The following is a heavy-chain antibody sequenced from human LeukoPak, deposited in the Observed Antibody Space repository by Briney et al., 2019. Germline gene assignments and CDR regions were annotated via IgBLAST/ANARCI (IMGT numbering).Heavy chain of an antibody. J-gene: IGHJ3*02. CDR2: IGSGSLYT. CDR3: ARGDFWSQEAIDI. V-gene: IGHV3-21*01. CDR1: GFTFTNYG. Sequence: PGGSLRLSCAASGFTFTNYGMNWVRQVPGKGLEWVSSIGSGSLYTYYTDSLKGRFTISRDDAKNSLYLQMNSLRVEDTAVYYCARGDFWSQEAIDIWGQGTMVTVSS. D-gene: IGHD3-3*01.